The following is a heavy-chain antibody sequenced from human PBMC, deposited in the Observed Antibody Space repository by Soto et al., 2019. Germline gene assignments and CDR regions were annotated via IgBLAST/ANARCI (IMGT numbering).Heavy chain of an antibody. D-gene: IGHD1-20*01. CDR2: ISSSSSTI. V-gene: IGHV3-48*02. J-gene: IGHJ6*02. CDR1: GFTFSSYS. Sequence: PGGSLRLSCAASGFTFSSYSMKWVRQAPGKGLEWVSYISSSSSTIYYADSVKGRFTISRDNAKNSLYLQMNSLRDEDTAVYYCARGGGYFWIPTYYYGMDVWGQGTTVTVSS. CDR3: ARGGGYFWIPTYYYGMDV.